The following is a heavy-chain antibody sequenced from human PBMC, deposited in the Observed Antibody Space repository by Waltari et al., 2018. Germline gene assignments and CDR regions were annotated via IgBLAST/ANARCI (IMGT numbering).Heavy chain of an antibody. Sequence: QVQLVQSGAEVKKPGASVKVSCKASGYTFTGYYMHWVRQAPGQGLEWMGWINPNSGGTNYAQKFQGRVTMTRDTSISTAYMELSRLRSDDTAVYYCARTDPYCGGDCYSGDFDYWGQGTLVTVSS. D-gene: IGHD2-21*01. CDR2: INPNSGGT. CDR1: GYTFTGYY. V-gene: IGHV1-2*02. CDR3: ARTDPYCGGDCYSGDFDY. J-gene: IGHJ4*02.